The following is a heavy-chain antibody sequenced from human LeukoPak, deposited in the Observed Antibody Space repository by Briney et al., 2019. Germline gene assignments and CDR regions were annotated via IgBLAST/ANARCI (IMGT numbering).Heavy chain of an antibody. J-gene: IGHJ4*02. V-gene: IGHV4-34*01. Sequence: SETLSLTCTVYGGSFSDYYWGWIRQPPGKGLEWIGEIHPSGSTNYSPSLKSRVTTSVDTSKNQFSLKLTSVTAADTAVYFCARRSDSGSDDGEDYFDYWGQGTLVTVSS. CDR3: ARRSDSGSDDGEDYFDY. CDR2: IHPSGST. D-gene: IGHD1-26*01. CDR1: GGSFSDYY.